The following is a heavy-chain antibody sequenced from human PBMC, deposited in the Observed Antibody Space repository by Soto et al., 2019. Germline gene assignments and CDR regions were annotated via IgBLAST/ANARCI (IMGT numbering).Heavy chain of an antibody. Sequence: SETLSLTCTVSGGSISSGGYYWSWIRQHPGKGLEWIGYIYYSGSTYYNPYRKSRVTISVDTSKNQFSLKLSFVTAADTAVYYCARAVGSSGYYQKTPPLFDYWGQGTLVTVSS. CDR2: IYYSGST. V-gene: IGHV4-31*03. J-gene: IGHJ4*02. CDR3: ARAVGSSGYYQKTPPLFDY. D-gene: IGHD3-22*01. CDR1: GGSISSGGYY.